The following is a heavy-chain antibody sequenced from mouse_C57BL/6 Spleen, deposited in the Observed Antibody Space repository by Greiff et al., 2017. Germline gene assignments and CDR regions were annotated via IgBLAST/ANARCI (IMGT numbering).Heavy chain of an antibody. CDR3: ARPGYYYGSSYAMDY. CDR1: GFTFSDYG. CDR2: ISSGSSTI. D-gene: IGHD1-1*01. V-gene: IGHV5-17*01. Sequence: EVMLVESGGGLVKPGGSLKLSCAASGFTFSDYGMHWVRQAPEKGLEWVAYISSGSSTIYYADTVKGRFTISRDNAKNTLFLQMTSLRSEDTAMYYCARPGYYYGSSYAMDYWGQGTSVTVSS. J-gene: IGHJ4*01.